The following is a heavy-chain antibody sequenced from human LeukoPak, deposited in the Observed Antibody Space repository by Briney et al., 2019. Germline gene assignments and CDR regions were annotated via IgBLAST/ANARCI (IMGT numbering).Heavy chain of an antibody. CDR2: IYYRGST. CDR3: ARLGRTYYDFWSGP. V-gene: IGHV4-39*01. J-gene: IGHJ5*02. Sequence: SETLSLTCTVSGGSISSSTYYWGWIRQPPGKGLEWIGTIYYRGSTYYNPSLKSRVTISVDTSKNQFPLKLTSVTAADTAVYYCARLGRTYYDFWSGPWGQGTLVTVSS. CDR1: GGSISSSTYY. D-gene: IGHD3-3*01.